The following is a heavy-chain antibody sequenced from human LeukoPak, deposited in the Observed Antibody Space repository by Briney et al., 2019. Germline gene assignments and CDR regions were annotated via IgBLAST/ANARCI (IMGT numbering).Heavy chain of an antibody. Sequence: SETLSLTCTVSGGSLSSGSYYWTWFRQPPGKGLEWIGYIFSNGSTNYNPSLKSRVAISLDTSKRQFSLRLTSVTAADKAAYYCARDGCSSTSCYSDYYYGMDVWGQGTTVTVSS. CDR1: GGSLSSGSYY. J-gene: IGHJ6*02. V-gene: IGHV4-61*01. CDR3: ARDGCSSTSCYSDYYYGMDV. CDR2: IFSNGST. D-gene: IGHD2-2*01.